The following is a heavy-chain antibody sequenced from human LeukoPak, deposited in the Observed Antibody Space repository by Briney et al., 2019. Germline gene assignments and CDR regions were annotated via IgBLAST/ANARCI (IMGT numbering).Heavy chain of an antibody. CDR3: ARRRPRYSSSWAHFDY. D-gene: IGHD6-13*01. J-gene: IGHJ4*02. Sequence: SQTLSLTCTVSGGSISSGSYYWGWIRQPPGKGLEWIGSIYYSGSTYYNPSLKSRVTISVDTSKNQFSLKLSSVTAADTAVYYCARRRPRYSSSWAHFDYWGQGTLVTVSS. V-gene: IGHV4-39*07. CDR2: IYYSGST. CDR1: GGSISSGSYY.